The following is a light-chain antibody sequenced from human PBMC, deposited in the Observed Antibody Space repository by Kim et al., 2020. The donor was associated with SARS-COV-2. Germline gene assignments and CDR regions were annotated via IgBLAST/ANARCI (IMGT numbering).Light chain of an antibody. Sequence: SSELTQDPAVSLALGQTVRITCQGDSLRSYYASWYQQKPGQAPVLVIYGKNNRPSGIPDRFSGSSSGNTASLTITGAQAEEEADYYCNSRDSSGNHWVFG. CDR3: NSRDSSGNHWV. CDR1: SLRSYY. CDR2: GKN. V-gene: IGLV3-19*01. J-gene: IGLJ3*02.